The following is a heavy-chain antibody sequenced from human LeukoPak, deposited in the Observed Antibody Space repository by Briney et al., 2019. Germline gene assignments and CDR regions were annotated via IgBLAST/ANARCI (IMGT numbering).Heavy chain of an antibody. CDR1: GFTFSNYG. J-gene: IGHJ5*02. D-gene: IGHD3/OR15-3a*01. CDR3: AKGTAYYSLGP. V-gene: IGHV3-23*01. CDR2: ISGRSSNT. Sequence: GGSLRLSCAASGFTFSNYGMSWVRQAPGKGLEWVSHISGRSSNTYYAASVKGRFTISRDNSKNTLYLQMNSLRADDTAVYYCAKGTAYYSLGPWGQGTLVTVSS.